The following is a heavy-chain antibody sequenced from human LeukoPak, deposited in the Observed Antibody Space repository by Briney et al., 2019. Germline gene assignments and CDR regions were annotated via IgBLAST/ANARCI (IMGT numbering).Heavy chain of an antibody. CDR3: ARGRAAESSVSIEQ. CDR2: INSDGSIT. V-gene: IGHV3-74*01. D-gene: IGHD6-13*01. CDR1: GFTFSWCW. Sequence: GGSLRLSCEASGFTFSWCWMYWVRQAPGKGLVWVARINSDGSITRHADSVEGRFSISRDNAKNTLYLQINSLRAEDTALYYCARGRAAESSVSIEQWGQGTLATVSS. J-gene: IGHJ4*02.